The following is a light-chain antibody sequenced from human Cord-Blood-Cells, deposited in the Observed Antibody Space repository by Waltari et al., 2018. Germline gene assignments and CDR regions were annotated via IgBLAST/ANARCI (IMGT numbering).Light chain of an antibody. CDR2: AAS. CDR1: QSISSY. J-gene: IGKJ2*01. V-gene: IGKV1-39*01. Sequence: DIQMTQSPSSLSASVGDRVTITCRASQSISSYLNWYQQKPGKAPKLLIYAASSLQSGVPSRFSGSGSGTDVTLTISSLQPEDFATYYCQQSYSTSPSFFGQGTKLEIK. CDR3: QQSYSTSPSF.